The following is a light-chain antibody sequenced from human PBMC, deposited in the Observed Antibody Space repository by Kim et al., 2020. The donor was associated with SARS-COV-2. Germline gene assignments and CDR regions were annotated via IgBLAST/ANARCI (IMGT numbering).Light chain of an antibody. J-gene: IGLJ3*02. CDR3: QAWDSSTAWV. CDR2: QDS. Sequence: VSPGQTASISSSGDKLGDKYACWYQQKPGQSPVLVIYQDSKRPSGIPERFSGSNSGNTATLTISGTQAMDEADYYGQAWDSSTAWVFGGGTKLTVL. CDR1: KLGDKY. V-gene: IGLV3-1*01.